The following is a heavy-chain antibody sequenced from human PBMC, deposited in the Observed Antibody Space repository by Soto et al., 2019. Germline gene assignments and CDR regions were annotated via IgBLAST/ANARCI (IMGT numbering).Heavy chain of an antibody. V-gene: IGHV3-13*01. Sequence: LDWVSAIGTAGDTYYPGSVKGRFTISRENAKNSLYLQMNSLRAEDTAVYYCARDLRLAPGSYYYYGMDVWGQGTTVTVSS. J-gene: IGHJ6*02. CDR2: IGTAGDT. CDR3: ARDLRLAPGSYYYYGMDV. D-gene: IGHD1-26*01.